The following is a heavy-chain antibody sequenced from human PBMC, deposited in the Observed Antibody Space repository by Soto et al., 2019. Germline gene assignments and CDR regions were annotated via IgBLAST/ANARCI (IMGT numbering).Heavy chain of an antibody. J-gene: IGHJ4*02. V-gene: IGHV3-48*02. D-gene: IGHD3-3*01. Sequence: VGSLRLSCAASVFTFSSYSMNWVRQSPEKGLEWVSYISSSSSTIYYADSVKGRFTISRDNAKNSLYLQMNSLRDEDTAVYYCARAYRITIFGVLLRKRYFEYWGQGTLVTVSS. CDR3: ARAYRITIFGVLLRKRYFEY. CDR1: VFTFSSYS. CDR2: ISSSSSTI.